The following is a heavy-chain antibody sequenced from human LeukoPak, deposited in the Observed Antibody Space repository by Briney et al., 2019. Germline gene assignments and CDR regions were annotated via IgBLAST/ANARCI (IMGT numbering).Heavy chain of an antibody. J-gene: IGHJ6*02. CDR3: ARVSAPIVVPAYYYYYGMDV. D-gene: IGHD2-2*01. V-gene: IGHV3-7*01. CDR2: IKQDGSEK. CDR1: GFTFSSYW. Sequence: GGSLRLSCAASGFTFSSYWMSWVRQAPGKGLEWVANIKQDGSEKYYVDSVKGRFTISRDNAKNSLYLQMNSLRAEDTAVYYCARVSAPIVVPAYYYYYGMDVWGQGTTVTVSS.